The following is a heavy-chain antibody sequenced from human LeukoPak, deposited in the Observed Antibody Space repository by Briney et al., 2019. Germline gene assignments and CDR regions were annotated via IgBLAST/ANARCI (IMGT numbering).Heavy chain of an antibody. Sequence: GGSLRLSCAASKVTVSSYWIHWVRQAPGKGLVWVSRINSDGSSTNYADSVKGRFTISRDNAKNTLYLQMNSLRAEDTAIYYCARDSNYYGSGSYLYDWGQGTLVTVSS. CDR2: INSDGSST. D-gene: IGHD3-10*01. CDR1: KVTVSSYW. V-gene: IGHV3-74*01. CDR3: ARDSNYYGSGSYLYD. J-gene: IGHJ4*02.